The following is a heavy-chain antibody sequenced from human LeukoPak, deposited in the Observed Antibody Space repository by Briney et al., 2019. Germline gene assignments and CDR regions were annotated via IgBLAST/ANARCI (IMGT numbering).Heavy chain of an antibody. J-gene: IGHJ5*02. CDR2: MNPNSSNT. V-gene: IGHV1-8*01. CDR1: GYTFISYD. Sequence: ASVKLSFKASGYTFISYDINWVRQATGPGLEWMGWMNPNSSNTGYAQKFQCRVTMTRSTSINTAYMELSSLTADDTAVYYCARLGDYSNWFDPWGQGTLVIVSS. CDR3: ARLGDYSNWFDP. D-gene: IGHD1-26*01.